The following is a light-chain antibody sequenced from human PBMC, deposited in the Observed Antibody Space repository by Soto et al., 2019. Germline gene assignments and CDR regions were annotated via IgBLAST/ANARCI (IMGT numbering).Light chain of an antibody. V-gene: IGLV1-44*01. CDR3: ATWDDSLNGQV. Sequence: QSVLTQSPSASRTPGQRVTISCSGSSSNIGNNIVNWYQQLPGTAPKLLIYSNNNRPSGVPDRFSASKSGTSASLAISGLQSEDEADYYCATWDDSLNGQVFGGGTKLTVL. CDR2: SNN. J-gene: IGLJ2*01. CDR1: SSNIGNNI.